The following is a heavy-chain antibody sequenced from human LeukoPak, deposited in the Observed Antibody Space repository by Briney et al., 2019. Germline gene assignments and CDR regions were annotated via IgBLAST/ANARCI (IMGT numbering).Heavy chain of an antibody. J-gene: IGHJ4*02. CDR2: IYYSGST. D-gene: IGHD3-3*01. Sequence: SETLSLTRTVSAGSISSSSYYWGWIRRPPGKGLEWIGSIYYSGSTYYNPSLKSRVTISVDTSKNQFSLKLSSVTAADTAVYYCARHSYYDFLWDYLGQGTLVTVSS. V-gene: IGHV4-39*01. CDR3: ARHSYYDFLWDY. CDR1: AGSISSSSYY.